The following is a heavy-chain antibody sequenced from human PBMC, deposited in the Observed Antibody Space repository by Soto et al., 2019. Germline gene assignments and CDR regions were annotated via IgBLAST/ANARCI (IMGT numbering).Heavy chain of an antibody. J-gene: IGHJ4*02. V-gene: IGHV1-18*01. Sequence: GPSVKVSCKASGYTFTSYGISWVRQAPGQGLEWMGWISAYNGNTNYAQKFQGRVTITADESTSTAYMELSSLRSEDTAVYYCARDREKYSSSSFDYWGQGTLVTVSS. D-gene: IGHD6-6*01. CDR3: ARDREKYSSSSFDY. CDR2: ISAYNGNT. CDR1: GYTFTSYG.